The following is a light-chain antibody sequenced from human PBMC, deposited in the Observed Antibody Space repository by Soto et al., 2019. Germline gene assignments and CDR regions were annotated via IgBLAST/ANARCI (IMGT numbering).Light chain of an antibody. CDR2: DAS. Sequence: EIVLTQSPATLSLSPGERATLSCRASQSVSSYLAGYQQKPGQAPRLLISDASNRATGIPARFSGSGSGTDFTLTVSSLEPEDFAVYYCQQRRDWPLTFGGGTKVEI. CDR3: QQRRDWPLT. CDR1: QSVSSY. V-gene: IGKV3-11*01. J-gene: IGKJ4*01.